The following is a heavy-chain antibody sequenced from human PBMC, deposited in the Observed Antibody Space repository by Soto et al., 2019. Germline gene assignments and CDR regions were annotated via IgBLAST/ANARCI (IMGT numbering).Heavy chain of an antibody. CDR2: ISGSGGST. CDR3: AKVQKYYDFWSGLGY. Sequence: EVELLESGGGLVQPGGSLRLSCAASGFTFSSYAMSWVRQAPGKGLEWVSAISGSGGSTYYADSVKGRFTISRDNSKNTLYLQMNSLRAEDTAVYYRAKVQKYYDFWSGLGYWGQGTLVTVSS. V-gene: IGHV3-23*01. CDR1: GFTFSSYA. D-gene: IGHD3-3*01. J-gene: IGHJ4*02.